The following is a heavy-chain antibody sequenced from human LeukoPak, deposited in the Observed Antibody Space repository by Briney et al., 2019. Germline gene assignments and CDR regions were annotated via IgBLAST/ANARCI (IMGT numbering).Heavy chain of an antibody. Sequence: GRSLRLSCAASGFPFSASAMTWVRQAPGKGLEWVSHILSTGTTYYADSMRGRFTISRDDSKNTLYLQMNSLTVEDTAIYYCAKRGAYGTLNYYGTDVWDQGTTVTVSS. CDR3: AKRGAYGTLNYYGTDV. CDR2: ILSTGTT. V-gene: IGHV3-23*01. D-gene: IGHD3-10*01. J-gene: IGHJ6*02. CDR1: GFPFSASA.